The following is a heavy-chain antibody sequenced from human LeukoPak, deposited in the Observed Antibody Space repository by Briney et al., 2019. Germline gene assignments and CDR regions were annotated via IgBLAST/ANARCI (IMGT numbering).Heavy chain of an antibody. CDR1: GDSIRSNNYY. D-gene: IGHD3-3*01. Sequence: PSETLSLTCTVSGDSIRSNNYYWGWIRQPPGKGLEWIGSIYDTGNTFYNPSLKSRVIISVDTSKNQFSLKLSSVTAADTAVYYCQSRFLEWLLDYWGQGTLVTVSS. J-gene: IGHJ4*02. CDR3: QSRFLEWLLDY. V-gene: IGHV4-39*01. CDR2: IYDTGNT.